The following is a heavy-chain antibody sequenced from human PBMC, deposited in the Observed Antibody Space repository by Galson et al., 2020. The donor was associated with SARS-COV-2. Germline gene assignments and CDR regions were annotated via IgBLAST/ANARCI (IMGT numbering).Heavy chain of an antibody. V-gene: IGHV4-39*07. Sequence: SATLSITCTVSGDTVNSTNYYCGWISPLPRKGLEWIGSIYYSRSTYYSPSLKSRVTISVDTSKNQFSLKLSSLTAADTAVYYCARERYDYGDYVDWFESWGQGTLVTVSS. D-gene: IGHD4-17*01. CDR3: ARERYDYGDYVDWFES. CDR2: IYYSRST. J-gene: IGHJ5*01. CDR1: GDTVNSTNYY.